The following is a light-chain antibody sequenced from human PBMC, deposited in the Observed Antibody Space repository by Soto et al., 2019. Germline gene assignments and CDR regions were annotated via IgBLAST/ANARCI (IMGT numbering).Light chain of an antibody. V-gene: IGLV3-9*01. CDR2: RDT. CDR3: QVWDSSTVV. CDR1: NIGSKN. Sequence: SYELTQPLSVSVALGQTARITCGGNNIGSKNVHWYQLNPGQAPVLVIYRDTNRPSGIPERFSGSNSGNTATLAISGAQVGDDAYYYCQVWDSSTVVFGGGTKLTVL. J-gene: IGLJ3*02.